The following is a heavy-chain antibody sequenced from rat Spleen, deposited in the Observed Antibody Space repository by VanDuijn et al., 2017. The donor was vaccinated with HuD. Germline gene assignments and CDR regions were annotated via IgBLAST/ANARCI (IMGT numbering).Heavy chain of an antibody. D-gene: IGHD1-9*01. CDR2: ISYDGSST. CDR3: ARQYYGYTD. J-gene: IGHJ3*01. CDR1: GFTFSPFA. Sequence: EVQLMESGGGLVQPGRSLKLSCAASGFTFSPFAMAWVRQAPKKGLEWVATISYDGSSTYYRDSVKGRFTISRDNAKSTLYLQMDSLRSEDTATYYCARQYYGYTDWGQGTLVSVSS. V-gene: IGHV5-7*01.